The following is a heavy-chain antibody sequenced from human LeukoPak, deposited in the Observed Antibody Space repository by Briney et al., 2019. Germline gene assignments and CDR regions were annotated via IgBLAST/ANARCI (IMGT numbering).Heavy chain of an antibody. D-gene: IGHD4-23*01. Sequence: GASVKVSCKVSGSTVSDLAMHWLRHSPRKGLRWMGGYDPEEGETLYAQQFRGRVTMTEDTSTDTAYMELSSLRSDDTAVYYCAVAGDYADNSALDYWAQGTLVTVSS. CDR2: YDPEEGET. V-gene: IGHV1-24*01. CDR1: GSTVSDLA. J-gene: IGHJ4*02. CDR3: AVAGDYADNSALDY.